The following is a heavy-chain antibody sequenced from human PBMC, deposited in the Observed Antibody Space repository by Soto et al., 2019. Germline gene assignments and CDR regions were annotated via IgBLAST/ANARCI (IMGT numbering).Heavy chain of an antibody. Sequence: GGSLRLSCAASGFTYSTYTMHWVRQAPGKGLEWVAVISYDGNNKFYADSVKGRFTISRDSTKQTLYLQMNSLRPDDTAMYYCAKEGGYYDSSGSVIDYWGQGT. J-gene: IGHJ4*02. CDR3: AKEGGYYDSSGSVIDY. CDR2: ISYDGNNK. CDR1: GFTYSTYT. D-gene: IGHD3-22*01. V-gene: IGHV3-30-3*01.